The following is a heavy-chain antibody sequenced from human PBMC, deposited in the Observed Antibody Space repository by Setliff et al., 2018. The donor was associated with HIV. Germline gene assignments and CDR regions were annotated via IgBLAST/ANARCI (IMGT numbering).Heavy chain of an antibody. Sequence: SGPTLVNPTETLTLTCTVSGFSLSNARMGVSWIRQPPGKALEWLAHIFSNDEKSYSTSLKSRLTISQDTSKSQVVLTMTNMDPVDTATYYCARISATHYDFWSGSIDYWGQGTLVTVSS. CDR3: ARISATHYDFWSGSIDY. D-gene: IGHD3-3*01. J-gene: IGHJ4*02. CDR2: IFSNDEK. CDR1: GFSLSNARMG. V-gene: IGHV2-26*01.